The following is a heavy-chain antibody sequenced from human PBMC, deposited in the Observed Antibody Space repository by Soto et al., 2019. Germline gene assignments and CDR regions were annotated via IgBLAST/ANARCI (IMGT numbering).Heavy chain of an antibody. D-gene: IGHD2-15*01. J-gene: IGHJ5*02. CDR1: GGSISSSNW. CDR3: ARGAVVVVAATRGSSTIWFDP. Sequence: QVQLQESGPGLVKPSGTLSLTCAVSGGSISSSNWWSWVRQPPGKGLEWIGEIYHSGSTNYNPSLKSRDTISLDKSKNQFSLKLSSVTAADTAVYYCARGAVVVVAATRGSSTIWFDPWGQGTLVTVS. V-gene: IGHV4-4*02. CDR2: IYHSGST.